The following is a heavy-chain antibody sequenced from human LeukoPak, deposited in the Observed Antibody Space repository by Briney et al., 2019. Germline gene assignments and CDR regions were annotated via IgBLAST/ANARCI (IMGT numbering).Heavy chain of an antibody. D-gene: IGHD2/OR15-2a*01. CDR3: ARVVSRSIELSDKLPDY. V-gene: IGHV5-51*01. CDR2: IYPDESDT. CDR1: GYIFANFW. Sequence: GESLKISCQGSGYIFANFWGAWIRQTPGKGLVWMGMIYPDESDTKYSPSSQGQVTISVDKASNTAYLQWSSLKASDTAMYFCARVVSRSIELSDKLPDYWGQGTLVTVSS. J-gene: IGHJ4*02.